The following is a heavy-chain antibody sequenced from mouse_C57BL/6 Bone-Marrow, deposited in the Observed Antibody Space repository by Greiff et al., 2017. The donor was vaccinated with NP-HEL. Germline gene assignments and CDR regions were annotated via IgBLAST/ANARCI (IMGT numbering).Heavy chain of an antibody. CDR1: GYTFTDYE. D-gene: IGHD1-1*01. Sequence: QVQLQQSGAELVRPGASVTLSCKASGYTFTDYEMHWVKQTPVHGLEWIGAIDPETGGTAYNQKFKGKAILTADKSSSTAYMELRSLTSEDSAVYYCTRYLYYYGSSYWYFDVWGTGTTVTVSS. CDR2: IDPETGGT. CDR3: TRYLYYYGSSYWYFDV. V-gene: IGHV1-15*01. J-gene: IGHJ1*03.